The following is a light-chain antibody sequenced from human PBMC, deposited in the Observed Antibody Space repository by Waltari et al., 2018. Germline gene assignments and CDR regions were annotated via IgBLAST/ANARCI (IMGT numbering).Light chain of an antibody. CDR1: ELPKQY. Sequence: SYELTQPPSVSVSPGQTARITCSGDELPKQYTYWYRQRPGQAPVVVIFKDSQRAAGIPERFSGSSAGTTGTLTITGVQAEDEADYYCQSADSSGAYVFGTGTKVTVL. J-gene: IGLJ1*01. CDR2: KDS. CDR3: QSADSSGAYV. V-gene: IGLV3-25*03.